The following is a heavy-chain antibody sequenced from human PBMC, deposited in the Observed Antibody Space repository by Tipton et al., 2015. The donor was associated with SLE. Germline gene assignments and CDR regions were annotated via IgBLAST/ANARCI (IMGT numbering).Heavy chain of an antibody. CDR3: VRGPRGSSGYPN. CDR2: ISHSGST. CDR1: GGSFSGYS. V-gene: IGHV4-34*01. Sequence: AGLVKPSETLSLTCGVNGGSFSGYSWSWIRQPPGKGLEWIGEISHSGSTNYNPSLKNRVTISVDTSKNQFSLKLNSVTAADTAVYYCVRGPRGSSGYPNWGQGTLVTVSS. D-gene: IGHD3-22*01. J-gene: IGHJ4*02.